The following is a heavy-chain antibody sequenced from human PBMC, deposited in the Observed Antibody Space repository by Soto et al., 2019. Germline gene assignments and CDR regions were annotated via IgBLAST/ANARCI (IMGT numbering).Heavy chain of an antibody. J-gene: IGHJ4*02. Sequence: ASVKVSCMASGGTFSSYAVNWVRQAPGQGLEWMGGIIPVFDTIKYAQKFQDRLTITADKSTGTPYMELNSLTSEDTAVYYCARSNWNYKQWLAFEYWGQGTQVTVSS. CDR2: IIPVFDTI. CDR1: GGTFSSYA. V-gene: IGHV1-69*06. D-gene: IGHD1-7*01. CDR3: ARSNWNYKQWLAFEY.